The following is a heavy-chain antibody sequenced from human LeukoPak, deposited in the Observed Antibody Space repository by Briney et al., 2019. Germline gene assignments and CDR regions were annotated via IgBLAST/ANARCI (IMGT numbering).Heavy chain of an antibody. J-gene: IGHJ2*01. V-gene: IGHV3-13*01. D-gene: IGHD4-17*01. CDR3: ARARYGTVTQTWYFDL. CDR2: IGTAGDT. CDR1: GFTFSSYD. Sequence: GGSLRLSCAASGFTFSSYDMHWVRQATGKGLEWVSAIGTAGDTYYPGSVKGRFTISRENAKNSLYLQMDSLRAGDTAVYYCARARYGTVTQTWYFDLWGRGTLVTVSS.